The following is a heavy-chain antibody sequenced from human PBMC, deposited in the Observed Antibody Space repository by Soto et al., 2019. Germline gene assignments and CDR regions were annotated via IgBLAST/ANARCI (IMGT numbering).Heavy chain of an antibody. V-gene: IGHV1-69*06. J-gene: IGHJ6*02. CDR1: GGTFSSYA. D-gene: IGHD1-1*01. CDR2: IIPIFGTA. CDR3: ARTRWLQLEEDYYYGMDV. Sequence: QVQLVQSGAEVKKPGSSVKVSCKASGGTFSSYAISWVRQAPGQGLEWMGGIIPIFGTANYAQKFQGRVKITADKSTSTAYMELSSLRSEDTAVYYCARTRWLQLEEDYYYGMDVWGQGTTVTVSS.